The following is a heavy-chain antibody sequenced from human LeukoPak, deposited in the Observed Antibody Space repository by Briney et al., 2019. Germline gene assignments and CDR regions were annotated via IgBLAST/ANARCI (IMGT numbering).Heavy chain of an antibody. J-gene: IGHJ4*02. CDR2: IKQDGSEK. V-gene: IGHV3-7*01. Sequence: GGSLRLSCAASGFTFSSYWMSWVRQAPGKGLEWVANIKQDGSEKYYVDSVKGRFTISRDNAKNSLYLQMNSLRAEDTAVYYCARDSRAMSGWKTFDYWGQGTLVTVSS. D-gene: IGHD6-19*01. CDR3: ARDSRAMSGWKTFDY. CDR1: GFTFSSYW.